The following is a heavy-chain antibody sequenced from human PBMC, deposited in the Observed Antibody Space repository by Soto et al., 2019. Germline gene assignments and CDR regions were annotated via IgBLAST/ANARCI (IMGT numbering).Heavy chain of an antibody. D-gene: IGHD3-3*01. CDR3: ARDFWKSFDY. Sequence: PGGSLRLSCAASGFAVSNYYMNWIRQAPGKGLEWVSYITSSGSTIYYADSVKGRFTISRDNAKNSLYLQMNSLRAEDTAVYYCARDFWKSFDYWGQGIMVTVSS. V-gene: IGHV3-11*01. CDR2: ITSSGSTI. J-gene: IGHJ4*02. CDR1: GFAVSNYY.